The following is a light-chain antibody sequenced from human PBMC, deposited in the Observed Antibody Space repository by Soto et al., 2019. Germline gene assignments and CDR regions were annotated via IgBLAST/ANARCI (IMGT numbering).Light chain of an antibody. V-gene: IGKV1-33*01. J-gene: IGKJ5*01. CDR3: PHYGQLPIT. CDR2: EAS. CDR1: QDITNY. Sequence: IQLTQSPYSLCASVVDRVTITXQAIQDITNYINWYQQKPGKAPRXXLYEASSLETGVPSRFSGSGSGTDFTFTISSLQPEDIATYYCPHYGQLPITFGRGRRLENK.